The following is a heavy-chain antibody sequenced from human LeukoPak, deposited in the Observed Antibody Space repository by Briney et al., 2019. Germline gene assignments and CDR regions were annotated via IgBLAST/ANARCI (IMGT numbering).Heavy chain of an antibody. V-gene: IGHV3-43*01. D-gene: IGHD4-11*01. CDR3: ARGMTTVTTEFDY. Sequence: GGSLRLSCAASGFTFDGYTMHWVRQAPGKGLEWVSLISWDGGSTYYADSVKGRFTISRDNSKNTLYLQMNSLRAEDTAVYYCARGMTTVTTEFDYWGQGTLVTVSS. J-gene: IGHJ4*02. CDR1: GFTFDGYT. CDR2: ISWDGGST.